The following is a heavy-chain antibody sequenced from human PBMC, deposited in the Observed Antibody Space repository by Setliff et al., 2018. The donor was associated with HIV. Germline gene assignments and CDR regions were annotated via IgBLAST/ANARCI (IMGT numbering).Heavy chain of an antibody. CDR3: ARGPGIAVAGIPPEYFQH. CDR1: GYSISSGYY. CDR2: INHSGST. D-gene: IGHD6-19*01. V-gene: IGHV4-38-2*02. J-gene: IGHJ1*01. Sequence: KPSETLSLTCTVSGYSISSGYYWGWIRQPPGKGLEWIGEINHSGSTNYNPSLKSRVTISVDTSKNQFSLKLSSVTAADTAVYYCARGPGIAVAGIPPEYFQHWGQGTLVTVSS.